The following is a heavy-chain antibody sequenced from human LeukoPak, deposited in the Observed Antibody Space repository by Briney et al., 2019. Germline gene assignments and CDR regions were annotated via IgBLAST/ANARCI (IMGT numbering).Heavy chain of an antibody. CDR1: VGSVSNYY. Sequence: SETLSLTCAVYVGSVSNYYWSWIRQSPGKGLEWIDDIYDTETSYNPSLKSRVTISADTSKNQFSLKLYSVTAADTAVYYCATRKLGNDYWGQGTLVTVSS. D-gene: IGHD7-27*01. CDR3: ATRKLGNDY. J-gene: IGHJ4*02. V-gene: IGHV4-59*02. CDR2: IYDTET.